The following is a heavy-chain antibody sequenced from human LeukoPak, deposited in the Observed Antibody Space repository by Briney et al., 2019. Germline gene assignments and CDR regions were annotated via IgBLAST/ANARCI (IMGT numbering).Heavy chain of an antibody. J-gene: IGHJ4*02. CDR1: GNSFTNYY. CDR2: INPSGGST. V-gene: IGHV1-46*01. CDR3: ARGSRFDTVL. Sequence: ASVKVSCKASGNSFTNYYMHWVRQAPGQGLEWMGIINPSGGSTNYAQKFQGRVTMTRDTSTSTVYMEVSSLRSEDTAEYYCARGSRFDTVLWGQGTPVTVSS. D-gene: IGHD4-17*01.